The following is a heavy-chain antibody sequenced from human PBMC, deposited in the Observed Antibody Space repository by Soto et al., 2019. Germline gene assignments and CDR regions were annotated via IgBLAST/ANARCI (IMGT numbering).Heavy chain of an antibody. CDR3: ARDPPCDASSGYLEY. Sequence: EVQLVESGGGLVQPGGSLRLSCAPSGFMFGNYWMRWVRQAPGKGLEWVANIKQDGSEKYYVDSVKGRFTISRDNAKNSLNLQRTSLRADDPAVYYGARDPPCDASSGYLEYWGQGTRVTVSS. J-gene: IGHJ4*02. D-gene: IGHD3-22*01. V-gene: IGHV3-7*01. CDR1: GFMFGNYW. CDR2: IKQDGSEK.